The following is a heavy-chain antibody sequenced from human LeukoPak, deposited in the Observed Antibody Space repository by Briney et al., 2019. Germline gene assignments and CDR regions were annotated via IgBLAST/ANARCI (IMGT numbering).Heavy chain of an antibody. D-gene: IGHD3-3*01. CDR2: ISAYNGNT. CDR3: ASSTYDFWSGYILWY. Sequence: ASVKVSCEASGYTFTSYGISWVRQAPGQGLEWMGWISAYNGNTNYAQKLQGRVTMTTDTSTSTAYMELRSLRSDDTAVYYCASSTYDFWSGYILWYWGQGTLVTVSS. V-gene: IGHV1-18*01. CDR1: GYTFTSYG. J-gene: IGHJ4*02.